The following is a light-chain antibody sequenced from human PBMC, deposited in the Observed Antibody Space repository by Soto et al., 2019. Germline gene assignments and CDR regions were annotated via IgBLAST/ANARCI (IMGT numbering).Light chain of an antibody. CDR2: GVT. V-gene: IGLV2-14*01. CDR1: SSDVGGYNY. CDR3: SSYTSASTLLYL. J-gene: IGLJ1*01. Sequence: QSALTQPASVSGSPGQSITISCTGTSSDVGGYNYVSWYQQHPGIAPKLLIYGVTNRPSGVSTRFSGSKSGNTASLTISRLQAEDEAAYHCSSYTSASTLLYLFGTGTKVTVL.